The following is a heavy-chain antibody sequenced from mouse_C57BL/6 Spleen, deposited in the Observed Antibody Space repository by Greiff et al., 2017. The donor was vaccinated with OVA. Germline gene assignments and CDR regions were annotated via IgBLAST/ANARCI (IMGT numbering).Heavy chain of an antibody. CDR3: ARWDSNYVRFAY. V-gene: IGHV1-54*01. CDR2: INPGSGGT. J-gene: IGHJ3*01. Sequence: VQLQQSGAELVRPGTSVKVSCKASGYAFTNYLIEWVKQRPGQGLEWIGVINPGSGGTNYNEKFKGKATLTADKSSSTAYMQLSSLTSEDSAVYFYARWDSNYVRFAYWGQGTLVTVSA. CDR1: GYAFTNYL. D-gene: IGHD2-5*01.